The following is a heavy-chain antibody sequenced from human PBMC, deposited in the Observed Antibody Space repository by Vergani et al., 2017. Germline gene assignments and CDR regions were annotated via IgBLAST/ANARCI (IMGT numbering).Heavy chain of an antibody. CDR2: VIPNFISV. CDR3: ATDRAYGDYQSWFDP. J-gene: IGHJ5*02. CDR1: GGTFSSYA. V-gene: IGHV1-69*13. D-gene: IGHD4-17*01. Sequence: HVPLLQSGAEVKKPGSSVRVFCKASGGTFSSYANSWMRQAPGQGLVWMGRVIPNFISVSYEKRFQGRVTIIADESASTSYMELRNLTSDDTAVYYCATDRAYGDYQSWFDPWGQGTLVTVSS.